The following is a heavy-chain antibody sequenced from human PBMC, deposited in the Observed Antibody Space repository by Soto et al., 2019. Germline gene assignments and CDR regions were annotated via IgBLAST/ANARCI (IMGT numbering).Heavy chain of an antibody. J-gene: IGHJ4*02. Sequence: QVQLVESGGGVVQPGRPLRLSCAASGFTFSSYGMHWVRQAPGKGLEWVAVIWYDGSNKYYADSVKGRFTISRDNSKNTLYLQMNSLRAEDTAVYYCARDSSGNVHDYWGQGTLVTVSS. CDR3: ARDSSGNVHDY. CDR2: IWYDGSNK. V-gene: IGHV3-33*01. D-gene: IGHD1-1*01. CDR1: GFTFSSYG.